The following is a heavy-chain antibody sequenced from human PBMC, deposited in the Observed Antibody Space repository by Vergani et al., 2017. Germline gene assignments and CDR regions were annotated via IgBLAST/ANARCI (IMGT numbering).Heavy chain of an antibody. CDR2: IYYSGST. CDR3: ARGGYCSGGSCYSEQYYFDY. J-gene: IGHJ4*02. CDR1: GGSISSGGYY. V-gene: IGHV4-31*03. D-gene: IGHD2-15*01. Sequence: QVQLQESGPGLVKPSQTLSLTCTVSGGSISSGGYYWSWTRQHPGKGLEWIGYIYYSGSTYYNPSLKSRVTISVDTSKNQFSLKLSSVTAADTAVYYCARGGYCSGGSCYSEQYYFDYWGQGTLVTVSS.